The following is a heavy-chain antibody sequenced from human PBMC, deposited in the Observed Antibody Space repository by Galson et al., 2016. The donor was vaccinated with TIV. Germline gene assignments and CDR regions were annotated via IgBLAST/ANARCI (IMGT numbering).Heavy chain of an antibody. J-gene: IGHJ4*03. Sequence: SVKVSCKASGYIFNNFGVSWVRQAPGQGLEWMAWISVYNGNTNYAQSLQGRVTLTTDTSTSTAYMELRSLRSDDTAVYYCARDTPSLVAAATMDYRGQGTSVTVSS. CDR1: GYIFNNFG. CDR3: ARDTPSLVAAATMDY. V-gene: IGHV1-18*01. CDR2: ISVYNGNT. D-gene: IGHD6-25*01.